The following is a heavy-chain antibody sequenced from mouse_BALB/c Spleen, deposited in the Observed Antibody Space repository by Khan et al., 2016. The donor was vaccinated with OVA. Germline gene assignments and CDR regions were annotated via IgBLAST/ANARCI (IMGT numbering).Heavy chain of an antibody. J-gene: IGHJ3*01. CDR1: GYPFTDYN. D-gene: IGHD2-2*01. CDR3: ARHGYGGFAY. Sequence: VRLQQSGPELVKPGASVKIPCKASGYPFTDYNMAWVKQSHGRGLEWIGDIFPNNGGTVYNQKFKDRATLNVGKSSSTAFMELRSLTSEATAVEYCARHGYGGFAYWGQGTLVTVSA. V-gene: IGHV1-18*01. CDR2: IFPNNGGT.